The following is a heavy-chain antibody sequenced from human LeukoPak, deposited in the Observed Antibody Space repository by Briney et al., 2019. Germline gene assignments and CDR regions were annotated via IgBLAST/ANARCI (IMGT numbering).Heavy chain of an antibody. CDR2: INPNSGGT. CDR1: GYTFTGHY. D-gene: IGHD2-2*01. J-gene: IGHJ4*02. V-gene: IGHV1-2*02. CDR3: AAQGTIRSSTSWEVDY. Sequence: ASVKVSCKASGYTFTGHYMHWVRQAPGQGLEWMGWINPNSGGTNYAQKFQGRVTMTRDTSISTAYMELSRLRSDDTAVYYCAAQGTIRSSTSWEVDYWGQGTLVTVSS.